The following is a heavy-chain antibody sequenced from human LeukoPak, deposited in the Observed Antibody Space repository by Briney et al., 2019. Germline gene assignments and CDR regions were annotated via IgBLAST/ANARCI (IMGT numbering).Heavy chain of an antibody. J-gene: IGHJ4*02. CDR1: GFIFSTYA. CDR2: ISGSGGST. CDR3: ANDLYRNRSTMIVYDQADY. Sequence: GGSLRLSCAASGFIFSTYAMSWVRQAPGKGLEWVSVISGSGGSTFYADSVKGRFTISRDNSRNTLYLQMKSFRAEDTAVYYFANDLYRNRSTMIVYDQADYWGQGTLVTVSP. D-gene: IGHD3-22*01. V-gene: IGHV3-23*01.